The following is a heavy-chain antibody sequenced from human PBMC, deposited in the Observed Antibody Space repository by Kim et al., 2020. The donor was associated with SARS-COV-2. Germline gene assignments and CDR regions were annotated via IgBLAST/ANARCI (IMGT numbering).Heavy chain of an antibody. Sequence: GGSLRLSCAASGFTFSSYGMHWVRQAPGKGLEWVAVISYDGSNKYYADSVKGRFTISRDNSKNTLYLQMNSLRAEDTAVYYCAKGSGIRYYYYGMDVWGQGTTVTVSS. CDR3: AKGSGIRYYYYGMDV. J-gene: IGHJ6*02. CDR2: ISYDGSNK. D-gene: IGHD6-25*01. V-gene: IGHV3-30*18. CDR1: GFTFSSYG.